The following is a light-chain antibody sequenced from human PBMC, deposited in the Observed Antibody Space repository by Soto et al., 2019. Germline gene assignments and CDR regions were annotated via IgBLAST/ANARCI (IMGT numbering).Light chain of an antibody. J-gene: IGLJ2*01. V-gene: IGLV1-44*01. CDR2: GNH. CDR1: NSNIGGHT. CDR3: AAWDDSLNGLVV. Sequence: QTVVTQPPSASATPGQRVVISCSGSNSNIGGHTVNWYRQVPGTAPKLLIYGNHKGPSGVSDRFSASKSGTSASLAISGLQSEDEADYYCAAWDDSLNGLVVFGGGTKVTVL.